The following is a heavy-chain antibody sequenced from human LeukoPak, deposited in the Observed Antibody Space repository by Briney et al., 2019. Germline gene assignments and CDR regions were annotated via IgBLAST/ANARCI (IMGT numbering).Heavy chain of an antibody. CDR2: TYYRSKWYN. CDR3: ASLVDTAEGSDY. V-gene: IGHV6-1*01. CDR1: GDSVPSNSAA. J-gene: IGHJ4*02. D-gene: IGHD5-18*01. Sequence: SQTLSLTCAISGDSVPSNSAAWNWIRQSPSRGLEWLGRTYYRSKWYNDYAVSVKSRITINPDTSKNQFSLQLNSVTPEDTAVYYCASLVDTAEGSDYWGQGTLVTVSS.